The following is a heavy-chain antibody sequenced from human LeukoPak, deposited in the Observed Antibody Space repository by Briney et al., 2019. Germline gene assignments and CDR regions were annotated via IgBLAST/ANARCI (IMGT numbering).Heavy chain of an antibody. Sequence: GASVKVSCKASGGTFSSYAISWVRQAPGQGLEWMGGFDPEDGETIYAQKFQGRVTMTEDTSTDTAYMELSSLRSEDTAVYYCATKRYYYDSSGYYLFDYWGQGTLVTVSS. J-gene: IGHJ4*02. CDR1: GGTFSSYA. CDR3: ATKRYYYDSSGYYLFDY. D-gene: IGHD3-22*01. CDR2: FDPEDGET. V-gene: IGHV1-24*01.